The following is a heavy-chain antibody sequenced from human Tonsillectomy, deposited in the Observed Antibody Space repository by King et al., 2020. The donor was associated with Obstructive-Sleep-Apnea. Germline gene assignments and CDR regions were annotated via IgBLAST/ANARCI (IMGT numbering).Heavy chain of an antibody. CDR3: ARRDGDPPFDY. V-gene: IGHV1-2*04. CDR1: GYTFTGYY. CDR2: IDPSSGDT. D-gene: IGHD4-17*01. Sequence: QLVQSGAEVKKPGASVKVSCKASGYTFTGYYMHWVRQAPGQGLEWMGWIDPSSGDTNYAQKFQGWVTMTRDTSISTAYMELSRLRSDDTAVYYCARRDGDPPFDYWGQGTLVTVSS. J-gene: IGHJ4*02.